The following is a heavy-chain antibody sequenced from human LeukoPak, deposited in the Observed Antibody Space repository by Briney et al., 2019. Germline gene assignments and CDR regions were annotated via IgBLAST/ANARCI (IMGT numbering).Heavy chain of an antibody. CDR3: ARVSPHRKMSYGNQNWFDT. CDR2: ISGYSGYT. CDR1: GYIFSNFG. V-gene: IGHV1-18*01. Sequence: ASVKVSCKASGYIFSNFGINWVRQAPGQGLEWMGWISGYSGYTKYEQKLQGRVTMTTDTSTSTAHMELRRLRSDDTAVYYCARVSPHRKMSYGNQNWFDTWGQGTLVTVSS. D-gene: IGHD3-16*01. J-gene: IGHJ5*02.